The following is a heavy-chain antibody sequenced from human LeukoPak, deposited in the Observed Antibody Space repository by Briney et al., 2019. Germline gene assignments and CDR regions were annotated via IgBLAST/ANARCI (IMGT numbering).Heavy chain of an antibody. Sequence: GGSLRLPCAASGFTFSTYWMTWARQAPGKGLGWVANIKEDGGETYYMDSAKGRFTISRDNAKNSLYLQMNSLRDEDTAVYYCARDSGRREDYWGQGILVTVSS. CDR2: IKEDGGET. J-gene: IGHJ4*02. CDR3: ARDSGRREDY. D-gene: IGHD1-1*01. CDR1: GFTFSTYW. V-gene: IGHV3-7*01.